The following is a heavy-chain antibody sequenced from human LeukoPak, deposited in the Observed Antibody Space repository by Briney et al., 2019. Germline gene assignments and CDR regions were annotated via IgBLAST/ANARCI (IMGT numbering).Heavy chain of an antibody. CDR1: GFIFSNYG. CDR2: IRYDESNK. J-gene: IGHJ5*02. Sequence: PGGSLRLSCAASGFIFSNYGMHWVRQAPGKGLEWVTFIRYDESNKFYADPVKGRFTISRDNSKNTLFLQMNSLRAEDTAVYYCATMQWLEGVDWFDPWGQGTLVTVSS. D-gene: IGHD6-19*01. V-gene: IGHV3-30*02. CDR3: ATMQWLEGVDWFDP.